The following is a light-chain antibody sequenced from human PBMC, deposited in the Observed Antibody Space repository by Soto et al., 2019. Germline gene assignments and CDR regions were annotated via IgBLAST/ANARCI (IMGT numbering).Light chain of an antibody. J-gene: IGKJ1*01. CDR3: MQGTHRPRT. V-gene: IGKV2-30*01. Sequence: DVVMTQSPLSLPVTLGQPASISCRSSQSLVYSDGNTYLNWFLQRPGQSPRRLIYKVSNRDSGVPDRFSGSGSGADFTLKISRVEAEDVGVYYCMQGTHRPRTFGQGTKVEIK. CDR2: KVS. CDR1: QSLVYSDGNTY.